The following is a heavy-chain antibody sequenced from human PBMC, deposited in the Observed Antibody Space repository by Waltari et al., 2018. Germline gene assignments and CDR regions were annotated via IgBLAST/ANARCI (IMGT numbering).Heavy chain of an antibody. CDR3: ARGDTSNWFASYFDF. V-gene: IGHV4-59*01. D-gene: IGHD3-10*01. Sequence: QVRLQESGPGLVKPSETLSLTCTVSAASISSYSGSWIRQPPGKGLEWIAYIYFSGSTSYNPSLKSRVAISGDTSKKQFSLRLSSVTAADTAVYYCARGDTSNWFASYFDFWGQGILVSVSS. CDR2: IYFSGST. J-gene: IGHJ4*02. CDR1: AASISSYS.